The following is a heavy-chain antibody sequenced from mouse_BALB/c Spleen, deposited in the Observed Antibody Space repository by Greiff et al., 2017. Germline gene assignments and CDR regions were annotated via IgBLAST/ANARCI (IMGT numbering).Heavy chain of an antibody. J-gene: IGHJ4*01. V-gene: IGHV14-4*02. Sequence: VHVKQSGAELVRSGASVKLSCTASGFNIKDYYMHWVKQRPEQGLEWIGWIDPENGDTEYAPKFQGKATMTADTSSNTAYLQLSSLTSEDTAVYYCNALWVYYAMDYWGQGTSVTVSS. CDR3: NALWVYYAMDY. D-gene: IGHD6-1*01. CDR1: GFNIKDYY. CDR2: IDPENGDT.